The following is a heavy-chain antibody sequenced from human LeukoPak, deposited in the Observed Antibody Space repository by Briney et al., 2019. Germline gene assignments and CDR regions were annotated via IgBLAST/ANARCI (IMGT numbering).Heavy chain of an antibody. CDR1: GGSISSNDYY. V-gene: IGHV4-39*01. D-gene: IGHD6-6*01. CDR2: IYYSGST. J-gene: IGHJ4*02. Sequence: PSKTLSLTCTVSGGSISSNDYYWDWIRQPPGMGLEYIGSIYYSGSTYYNPSLKSRVTISVDTSKNQFSLKLSSVTAADTAVYYCARHRGSSSLFDYWGRGTLVTVSS. CDR3: ARHRGSSSLFDY.